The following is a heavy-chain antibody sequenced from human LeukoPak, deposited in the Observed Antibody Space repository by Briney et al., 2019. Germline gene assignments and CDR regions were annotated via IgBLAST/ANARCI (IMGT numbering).Heavy chain of an antibody. CDR2: IYYSGNT. V-gene: IGHV4-39*07. J-gene: IGHJ2*01. CDR1: GGSISSRSYY. CDR3: ARDLGGIMMSYFDL. D-gene: IGHD3-16*01. Sequence: SETLSLTCTVSGGSISSRSYYWGWIRQPPGKGLEWIGSIYYSGNTYYNPSLKSRVTMSVDTSKNQFSLKLSSVTAADTAVYYCARDLGGIMMSYFDLWGRGTLVTVSS.